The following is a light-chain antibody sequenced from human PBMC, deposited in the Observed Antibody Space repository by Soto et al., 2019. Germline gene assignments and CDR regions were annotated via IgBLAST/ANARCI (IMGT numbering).Light chain of an antibody. V-gene: IGLV1-40*01. CDR3: QSYDSSLGV. J-gene: IGLJ1*01. CDR1: SSNIGAGYD. CDR2: GNS. Sequence: QSALTQPPSVSGAPGQRVTISCTGSSSNIGAGYDVHWYQQLPGTAPKLLIYGNSNRPSGVPDRFSGSKSGTSASLAITGLQAEDEADYYCQSYDSSLGVFGTGTQAHRP.